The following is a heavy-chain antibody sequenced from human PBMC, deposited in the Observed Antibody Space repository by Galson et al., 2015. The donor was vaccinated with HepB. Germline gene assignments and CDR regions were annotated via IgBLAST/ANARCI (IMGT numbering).Heavy chain of an antibody. V-gene: IGHV3-30-3*01. CDR2: ISYDGSNK. D-gene: IGHD1-7*01. CDR1: GFTFSSYA. J-gene: IGHJ6*02. CDR3: ARGRKELRLHYYYGMDV. Sequence: SLRLSCAASGFTFSSYAMHWVRQAPGKGLEWVAVISYDGSNKYYADSVKGRFTISRDNSKNTLYLQMNSLRAEDTAVYYCARGRKELRLHYYYGMDVWGQGTTVTVSS.